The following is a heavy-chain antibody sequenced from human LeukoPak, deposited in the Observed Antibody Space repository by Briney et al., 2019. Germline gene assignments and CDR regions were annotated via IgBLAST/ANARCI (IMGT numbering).Heavy chain of an antibody. J-gene: IGHJ5*02. CDR3: ARFRGSGWYSFDL. CDR2: INPNSGGT. CDR1: GYTFTGYY. D-gene: IGHD6-19*01. V-gene: IGHV1-2*02. Sequence: ASVKVSCKASGYTFTGYYMHWVRRAPGQGLEWMGWINPNSGGTNYAQKFQGRVTMTRDTSINTAYMELSRLRSDDTAVYYCARFRGSGWYSFDLWGQGTLVTVSS.